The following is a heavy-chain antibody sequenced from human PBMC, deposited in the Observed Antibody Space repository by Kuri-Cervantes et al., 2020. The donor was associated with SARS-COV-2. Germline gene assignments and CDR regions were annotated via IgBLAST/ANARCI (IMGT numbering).Heavy chain of an antibody. CDR2: ISGSGGST. D-gene: IGHD5-24*01. Sequence: GESLKISCAASGFTFSSYAMSWVRQAPGKGLEWVSAISGSGGSTYYADSVKGRFTISRDNSKNSLYLQMNSLRAEDTAVYYCARKMATSYDAFDIWGQGTMVTVSS. J-gene: IGHJ3*02. CDR3: ARKMATSYDAFDI. CDR1: GFTFSSYA. V-gene: IGHV3-23*01.